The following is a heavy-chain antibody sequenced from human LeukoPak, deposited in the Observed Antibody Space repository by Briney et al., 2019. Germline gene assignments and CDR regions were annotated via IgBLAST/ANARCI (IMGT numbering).Heavy chain of an antibody. CDR2: IYYTGTT. V-gene: IGHV4-39*01. CDR1: GGSISSTTYY. CDR3: AGFDSDGYYNY. Sequence: SETLSLTCSVSGGSISSTTYYWAWIRQPPGRGLEWIGSIYYTGTTYYNPSVKSRVTMSVDTSRNQFPLKLSSVTAADTAVYYCAGFDSDGYYNYWGQGTLVTVSS. D-gene: IGHD3-22*01. J-gene: IGHJ4*02.